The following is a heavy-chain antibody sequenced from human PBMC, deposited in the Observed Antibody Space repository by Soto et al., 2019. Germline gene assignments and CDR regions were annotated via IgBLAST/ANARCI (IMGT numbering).Heavy chain of an antibody. CDR2: ISGTGGST. V-gene: IGHV3-23*01. CDR1: GFTFSSFA. J-gene: IGHJ6*03. D-gene: IGHD5-12*01. CDR3: AKGGYSGYDSLYYFYKDV. Sequence: PGGSLRLSCAASGFTFSSFAMSWVRQAPGKGLEWVSAISGTGGSTYYVDSVKGRFTISRDNSKNTMYLQMNSLRADDTAVYYCAKGGYSGYDSLYYFYKDVWGKGTTVTVSS.